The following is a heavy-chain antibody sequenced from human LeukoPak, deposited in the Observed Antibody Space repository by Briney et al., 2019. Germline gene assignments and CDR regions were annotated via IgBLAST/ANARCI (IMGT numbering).Heavy chain of an antibody. Sequence: PGRSLRLSCTASGFTFGDYAMSWVRQAPGKGLEWVGFIRSKAYGGTTEYAASVKGRFTISRDDSKSIAYLQMNSLKTEDTAVYYCTRVGAYDFWSGYYNTAYYGMDVWGQGATVTVSS. D-gene: IGHD3-3*01. CDR3: TRVGAYDFWSGYYNTAYYGMDV. CDR2: IRSKAYGGTT. CDR1: GFTFGDYA. J-gene: IGHJ6*02. V-gene: IGHV3-49*04.